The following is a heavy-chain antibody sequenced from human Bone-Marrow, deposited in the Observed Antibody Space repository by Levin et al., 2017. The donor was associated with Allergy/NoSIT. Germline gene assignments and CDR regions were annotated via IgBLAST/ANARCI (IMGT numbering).Heavy chain of an antibody. V-gene: IGHV3-33*01. CDR3: ARDTVTTSPYYYYYGMDV. CDR1: GFTFSSYG. D-gene: IGHD4-17*01. J-gene: IGHJ6*02. CDR2: IWYDGSNK. Sequence: GESLKISCAASGFTFSSYGMHWVRQAPGKGLEWVAVIWYDGSNKYYADSVKGRFTISRDNSKNTLYLQMNSLRAEDTAVYYCARDTVTTSPYYYYYGMDVWGQGTTVTVSS.